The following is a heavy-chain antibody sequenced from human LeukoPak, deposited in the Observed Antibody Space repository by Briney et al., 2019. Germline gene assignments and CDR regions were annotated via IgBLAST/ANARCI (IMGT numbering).Heavy chain of an antibody. V-gene: IGHV4-59*08. J-gene: IGHJ5*02. Sequence: SETLPLTCTVSGASISSYYWSWIRQPPGKGLEWMGYIYYRGSTKYNPSLKSRVTISIDTSKNQFSLKVSSVTAADTAVYYCARWTDCSSTNCYSDWFDPWGQGTLVTVSS. CDR2: IYYRGST. CDR1: GASISSYY. CDR3: ARWTDCSSTNCYSDWFDP. D-gene: IGHD2-2*02.